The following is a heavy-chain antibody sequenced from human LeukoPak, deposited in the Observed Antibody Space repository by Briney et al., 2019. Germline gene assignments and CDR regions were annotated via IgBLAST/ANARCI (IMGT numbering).Heavy chain of an antibody. J-gene: IGHJ4*02. CDR3: TRITVVAGNTYLADY. V-gene: IGHV3-11*03. CDR2: ISGSSSYT. D-gene: IGHD6-19*01. Sequence: GGSLRLSCAASGXTFSDYYMSWIRQVPGKGLEWVSYISGSSSYTNYADSVKGRFTISRDNANNSLYLQMNSLRAEDTAVYYCTRITVVAGNTYLADYWGQGTLVTVSS. CDR1: GXTFSDYY.